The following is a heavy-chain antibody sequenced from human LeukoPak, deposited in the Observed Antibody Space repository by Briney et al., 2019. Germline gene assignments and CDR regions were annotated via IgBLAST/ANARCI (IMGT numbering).Heavy chain of an antibody. V-gene: IGHV1-69*01. D-gene: IGHD3-22*01. CDR1: GGTFSSYA. Sequence: SVKVSCKASGGTFSSYAISWVRQAPGQGLEWMGGIIPIFGTANYAQKFQGRVTITADESTSTAYMELSSLRSEDTAVYYCARDWSPYYYDSSGLGYGYWGQGTLVTVSS. J-gene: IGHJ4*02. CDR3: ARDWSPYYYDSSGLGYGY. CDR2: IIPIFGTA.